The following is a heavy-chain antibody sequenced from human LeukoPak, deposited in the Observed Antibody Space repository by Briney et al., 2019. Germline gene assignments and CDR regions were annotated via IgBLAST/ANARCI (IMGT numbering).Heavy chain of an antibody. J-gene: IGHJ1*01. Sequence: PSETLSLTCIVSGYSISSGYYWGWIRQPPGKGLEGIGNIHHSGSTYYNPSLKSRVTISVDTSKNQLSLKLSSVTAADTAVYYCARVAAGIGFFQHWGQGTLVTVSS. CDR3: ARVAAGIGFFQH. V-gene: IGHV4-38-2*02. D-gene: IGHD6-13*01. CDR1: GYSISSGYY. CDR2: IHHSGST.